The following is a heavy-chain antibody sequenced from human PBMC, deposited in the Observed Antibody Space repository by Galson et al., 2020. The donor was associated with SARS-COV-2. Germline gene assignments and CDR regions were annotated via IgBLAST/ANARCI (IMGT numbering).Heavy chain of an antibody. CDR1: GFNFNDYG. CDR3: ARALGYYHYHGMDV. Sequence: GESLKISCDASGFNFNDYGMTWVRQLPGKGPEWLSSPTSNSGYIYYSDSVKGRLTISRDDAKSSTYLQMNSLTVDDTAVYYCARALGYYHYHGMDVWSPGTTVTVSS. J-gene: IGHJ6*02. CDR2: PTSNSGYI. V-gene: IGHV3-21*01.